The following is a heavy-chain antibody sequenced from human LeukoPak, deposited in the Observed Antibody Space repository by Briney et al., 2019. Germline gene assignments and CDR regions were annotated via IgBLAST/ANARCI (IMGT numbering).Heavy chain of an antibody. D-gene: IGHD4-23*01. Sequence: ASVKVSCKASGYSFIGYYIHWVRQAPGQGLEWMGRINPSSDGTNYAQKFQERVTITRDMSTSTAYMELSSLRSEDTAVYYCAAVNGGNSWSEPIDYWGQGTLDTVSS. CDR1: GYSFIGYY. J-gene: IGHJ4*02. CDR2: INPSSDGT. CDR3: AAVNGGNSWSEPIDY. V-gene: IGHV1-2*06.